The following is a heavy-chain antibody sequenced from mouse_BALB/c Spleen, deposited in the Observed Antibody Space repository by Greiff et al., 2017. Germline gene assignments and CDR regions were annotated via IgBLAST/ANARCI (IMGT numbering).Heavy chain of an antibody. CDR2: ISYDGSN. Sequence: EVQLQESGPGLVKPSQSLSLTCSVTGYSITSGYYWNWIRQFPGNKLEWMGYISYDGSNNYNPSLKNRISITRDTSKNQFFLKLNSVTTEDTATYYCARCYYGSSYGWYFDVWGAGTTVTVSS. CDR1: GYSITSGYY. V-gene: IGHV3-6*02. D-gene: IGHD1-1*01. CDR3: ARCYYGSSYGWYFDV. J-gene: IGHJ1*01.